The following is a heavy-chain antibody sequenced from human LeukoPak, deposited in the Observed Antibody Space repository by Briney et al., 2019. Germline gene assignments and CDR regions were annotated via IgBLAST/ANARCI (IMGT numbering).Heavy chain of an antibody. Sequence: GGSLRLSCVASGFTFSSHWMHWVRQAPGKGLEWVSRINQDASVRDYAGSARSRFTISRDNAKNMLYLQMDSLRAEDTAVYYCARAFSDVGDAFDMWGQGTMVTASS. J-gene: IGHJ3*02. CDR3: ARAFSDVGDAFDM. CDR2: INQDASVR. V-gene: IGHV3-74*01. CDR1: GFTFSSHW.